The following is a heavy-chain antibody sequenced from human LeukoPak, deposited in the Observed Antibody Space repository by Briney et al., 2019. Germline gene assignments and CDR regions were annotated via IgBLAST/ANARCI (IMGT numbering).Heavy chain of an antibody. Sequence: SETLSLTCTVSGDSISSTSYYWGWIRQPPGKGLEWIGSIYYSGSTYYNPSLKSRVTISVDTSKNQFSLKLSSVTAADTAVYYCARDSLAGYSSGWTRYFDLWGRGTLVTVSS. CDR2: IYYSGST. J-gene: IGHJ2*01. CDR3: ARDSLAGYSSGWTRYFDL. CDR1: GDSISSTSYY. D-gene: IGHD6-19*01. V-gene: IGHV4-39*07.